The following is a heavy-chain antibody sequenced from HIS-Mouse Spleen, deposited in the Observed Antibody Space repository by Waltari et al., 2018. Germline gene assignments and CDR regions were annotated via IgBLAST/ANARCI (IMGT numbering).Heavy chain of an antibody. V-gene: IGHV2-70*15. D-gene: IGHD6-19*01. Sequence: QVTLRESGPALVKPTQTLTLTCTFSGFSLSTSGMCVSWIRQPPGKALEWLERIDWDDDKYYSTSLKTRVTISKDTSKNQVVLTMTNMDPVDTATYYCARIAEGYSSGWYAFDYWGQGTLVTVSS. CDR3: ARIAEGYSSGWYAFDY. J-gene: IGHJ4*02. CDR2: IDWDDDK. CDR1: GFSLSTSGMC.